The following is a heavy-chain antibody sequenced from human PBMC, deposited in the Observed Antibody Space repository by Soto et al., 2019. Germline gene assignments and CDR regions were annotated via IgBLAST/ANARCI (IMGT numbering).Heavy chain of an antibody. J-gene: IGHJ6*02. V-gene: IGHV3-73*01. Sequence: GGSLRLSCAASGFTFSSYAMHWIRQAPGKGLEWVAVISYDGSKANSYATAYAASVKGRFTISRDDSKNTAYLQMNSLKTEDTAVYYCTSDTARVYYGMDVWGQGTTVTVSS. D-gene: IGHD5-18*01. CDR2: ISYDGSKANSYAT. CDR1: GFTFSSYA. CDR3: TSDTARVYYGMDV.